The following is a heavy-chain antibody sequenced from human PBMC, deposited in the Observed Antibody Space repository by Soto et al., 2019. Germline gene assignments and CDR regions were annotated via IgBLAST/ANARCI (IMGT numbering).Heavy chain of an antibody. D-gene: IGHD6-19*01. CDR3: ARGSGYSSGWKADYFDY. Sequence: PVKFSCKASGGSVRIDGSSWVRQAPGQGLEWMGGIIPIFGTANYAQKFQGRVTITADESTSTAYMELSSLRSEDTAVYYCARGSGYSSGWKADYFDYWGQGTLVTVSS. J-gene: IGHJ4*02. CDR2: IIPIFGTA. V-gene: IGHV1-69*01. CDR1: GGSVRIDG.